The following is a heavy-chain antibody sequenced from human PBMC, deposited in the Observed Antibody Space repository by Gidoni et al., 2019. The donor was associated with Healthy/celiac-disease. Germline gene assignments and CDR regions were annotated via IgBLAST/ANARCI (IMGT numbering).Heavy chain of an antibody. Sequence: EVQLVESGGGLVQPGRSLRLSCAASGFTFDDYAMHWVRQAPGKGLGWVSGISWNSGSIGYADSVKGRFTISRDNAKNSLYLQMNSLRAEDTALYYCAKEGSKLWFGELLSYFDYWGQGTLVTVSS. V-gene: IGHV3-9*01. CDR3: AKEGSKLWFGELLSYFDY. CDR2: ISWNSGSI. J-gene: IGHJ4*02. CDR1: GFTFDDYA. D-gene: IGHD3-10*01.